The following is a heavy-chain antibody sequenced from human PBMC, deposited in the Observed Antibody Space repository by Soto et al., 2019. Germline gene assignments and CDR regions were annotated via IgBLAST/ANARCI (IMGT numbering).Heavy chain of an antibody. CDR3: APTGYDYGDDAVGY. Sequence: PGGSLRLSCVASGFTFNKYAMTWVRQAPGKGLEWVSSISGSSSTTYYADSVKGRFTISRDNSKNTVYLNMNTLSTEDTAVYYCAPTGYDYGDDAVGYWGQGTLVTVSS. J-gene: IGHJ4*01. CDR1: GFTFNKYA. D-gene: IGHD4-17*01. CDR2: ISGSSSTT. V-gene: IGHV3-23*01.